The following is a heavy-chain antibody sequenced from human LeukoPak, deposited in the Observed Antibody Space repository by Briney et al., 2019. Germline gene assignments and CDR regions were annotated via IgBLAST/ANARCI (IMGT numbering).Heavy chain of an antibody. CDR3: ARGPGSYNWNYIGFYFDY. Sequence: SQTLSLTCTVSGGSISSGSYYWSWIRQPAGKGLEWIGSIYHSGSTYYNPSLKSRVTISVDTSKNQFSLKLSSVTAADTAVFYCARGPGSYNWNYIGFYFDYWGQGTLVTVSS. J-gene: IGHJ4*02. CDR1: GGSISSGSYY. V-gene: IGHV4-61*02. D-gene: IGHD1-7*01. CDR2: IYHSGST.